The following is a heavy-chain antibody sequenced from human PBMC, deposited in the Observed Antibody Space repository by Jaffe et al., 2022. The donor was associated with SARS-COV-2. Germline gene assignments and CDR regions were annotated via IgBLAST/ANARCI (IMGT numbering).Heavy chain of an antibody. CDR3: AADYYVPGSYWAPSRRWFDP. CDR2: IYYSGSS. V-gene: IGHV4-61*01. Sequence: QLQLQESGPGLVKPSETLSLTCIVSGGSVGSGPYYWSWVRQAPGKGPEWIGNIYYSGSSNYNPSLKSRVTISVDTSKNQFSLRLSSVTAADMAVYYCAADYYVPGSYWAPSRRWFDPWGPGTLITVSS. D-gene: IGHD3-10*01. CDR1: GGSVGSGPYY. J-gene: IGHJ5*02.